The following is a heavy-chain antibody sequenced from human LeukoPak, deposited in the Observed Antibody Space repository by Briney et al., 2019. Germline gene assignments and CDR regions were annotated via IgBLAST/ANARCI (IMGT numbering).Heavy chain of an antibody. Sequence: PGGSLRLSCAASGFTFSTYDMHWVRHATGKGLEWVSAIGTAGDTYYSGSVKGRFTISRENAENSLYLQMNSLRAGDTAVYYCARVRAVAGLNWYFDLWGRGTLVTVSS. CDR3: ARVRAVAGLNWYFDL. J-gene: IGHJ2*01. V-gene: IGHV3-13*04. CDR1: GFTFSTYD. D-gene: IGHD6-19*01. CDR2: IGTAGDT.